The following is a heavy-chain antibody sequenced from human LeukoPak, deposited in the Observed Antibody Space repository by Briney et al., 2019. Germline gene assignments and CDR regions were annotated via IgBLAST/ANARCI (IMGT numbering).Heavy chain of an antibody. J-gene: IGHJ4*02. Sequence: GSLRLSCAASGFTFSSYAMSWIRQPAGKGLEWIGRIYTSGSTNYNPSLKSRVTMSVDTSKNQFSLKLSSVTAADTAVYYCAREFVVVPAAFDYWGQGTLVTVSS. CDR2: IYTSGST. CDR1: GFTFSSYA. CDR3: AREFVVVPAAFDY. V-gene: IGHV4-4*07. D-gene: IGHD2-2*01.